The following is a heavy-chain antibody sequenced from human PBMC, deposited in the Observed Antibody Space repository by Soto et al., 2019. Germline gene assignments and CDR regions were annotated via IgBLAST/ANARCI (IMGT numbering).Heavy chain of an antibody. D-gene: IGHD5-18*01. CDR3: HGYGY. V-gene: IGHV3-53*01. J-gene: IGHJ4*02. Sequence: HPGGSLRLSCVVSGFTVSSTNYMSWVRQAPGKGLEWVSVIYSGGTTFYADSVKGRFTISRDNSKNTLYLQMNSLRAEDTAVYYCHGYGYWGQGTLVTVFS. CDR1: GFTVSSTNY. CDR2: IYSGGTT.